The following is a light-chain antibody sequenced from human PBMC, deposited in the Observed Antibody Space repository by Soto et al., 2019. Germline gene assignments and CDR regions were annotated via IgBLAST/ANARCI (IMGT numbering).Light chain of an antibody. V-gene: IGKV3-20*01. CDR1: QTVSSSY. J-gene: IGKJ2*01. CDR3: QQYHTSPRT. CDR2: AAS. Sequence: EIVLTQSPGTLSLSPGERATLSCRTSQTVSSSYLAWYQQKPGQAPRLLIYAASYRATGIPDRFSGSGSGTDFTLTISRPEPEDFAVYYCQQYHTSPRTFGQGTKVEIK.